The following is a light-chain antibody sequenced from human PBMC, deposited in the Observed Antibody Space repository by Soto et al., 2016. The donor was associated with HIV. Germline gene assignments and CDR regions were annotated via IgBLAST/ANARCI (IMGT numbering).Light chain of an antibody. CDR1: KLGDKY. Sequence: SYELTQPPSVSVSPGQTASITCSGDKLGDKYVCWYQQKPGQSPVLVIYEDKKRPSGIPERFSGSNSGNTATLTISGTQTMDEADYYCQAWDSGRVLGGGTKLTVL. CDR3: QAWDSGRV. J-gene: IGLJ3*02. CDR2: EDK. V-gene: IGLV3-1*01.